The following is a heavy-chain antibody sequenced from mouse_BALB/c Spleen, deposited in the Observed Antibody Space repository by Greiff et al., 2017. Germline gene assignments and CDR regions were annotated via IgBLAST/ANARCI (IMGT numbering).Heavy chain of an antibody. D-gene: IGHD1-1*01. CDR3: ARHYYYGSRTYAMDY. Sequence: DVMLVESGGGLVQPGGSLKLSCAASGFTFSSYTMSWVRQTPEKRLEWVAYISNGGGSTYYPDTVKGRFTISRDNAKNTLYLQMSSLKSEDTAMYYCARHYYYGSRTYAMDYWGQGTSVTVSS. CDR1: GFTFSSYT. V-gene: IGHV5-12-2*01. J-gene: IGHJ4*01. CDR2: ISNGGGST.